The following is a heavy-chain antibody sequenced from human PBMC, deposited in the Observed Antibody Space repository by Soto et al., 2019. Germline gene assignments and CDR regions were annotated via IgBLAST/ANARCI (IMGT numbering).Heavy chain of an antibody. J-gene: IGHJ5*02. CDR2: IYYSGST. Sequence: PSDTLSLTCTVSGGSLSSGGYYWSWIRQHPGKGLEWIGYIYYSGSTYYNPSLKSRVTISVDTSKNQFSLKLSSVTAADTAVYYCARVGDYCSGCSCHPPWFDPWGQGTLVTVSS. CDR3: ARVGDYCSGCSCHPPWFDP. CDR1: GGSLSSGGYY. D-gene: IGHD2-15*01. V-gene: IGHV4-31*03.